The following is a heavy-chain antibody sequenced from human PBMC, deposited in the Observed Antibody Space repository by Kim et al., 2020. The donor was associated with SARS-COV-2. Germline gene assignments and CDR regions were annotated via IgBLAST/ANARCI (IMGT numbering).Heavy chain of an antibody. CDR3: ARIGGGSGSYYSFYYYGMDV. CDR2: INHSGST. J-gene: IGHJ6*02. D-gene: IGHD3-10*01. CDR1: GGSFSGYY. Sequence: SETLSLTCAVYGGSFSGYYWSWIRQPPGKGLEWIGEINHSGSTNYNPSLKSRVTISVDTSKNQFSLKLSSVTAADTAVYYCARIGGGSGSYYSFYYYGMDVWGQGTTVTVSS. V-gene: IGHV4-34*01.